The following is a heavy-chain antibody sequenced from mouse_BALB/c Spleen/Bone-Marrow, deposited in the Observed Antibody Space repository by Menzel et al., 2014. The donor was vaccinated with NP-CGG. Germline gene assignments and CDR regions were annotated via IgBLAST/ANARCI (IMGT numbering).Heavy chain of an antibody. CDR2: IDPANGNT. CDR3: ARNGNYGAWLAY. D-gene: IGHD2-1*01. J-gene: IGHJ3*01. CDR1: GFNIKDTY. V-gene: IGHV14-3*02. Sequence: EVQLQQSGAELVTPGASVKLSCTASGFNIKDTYMHWVKQRPEQGLEWIGRIDPANGNTKYDPKFQGKATITADTSSNTSYLQLSSLTSEDTAVYYSARNGNYGAWLAYWGQGTLVTVSA.